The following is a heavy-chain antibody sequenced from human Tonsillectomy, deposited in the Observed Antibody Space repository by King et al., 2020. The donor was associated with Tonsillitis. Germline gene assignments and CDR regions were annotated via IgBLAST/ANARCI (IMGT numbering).Heavy chain of an antibody. V-gene: IGHV3-30*01. D-gene: IGHD4-17*01. Sequence: VQLVESGGGVVQPGRSLRLSCAASGFTFSSYAIHWVRQAPGKGLGWGAPISSEATNKYSADSFKGRFTISRDNSKNTLYLQMNSLGTEDTAVYYCAASLNADYGDYASHYWGQGTLVTVSS. CDR1: GFTFSSYA. CDR3: AASLNADYGDYASHY. J-gene: IGHJ4*02. CDR2: ISSEATNK.